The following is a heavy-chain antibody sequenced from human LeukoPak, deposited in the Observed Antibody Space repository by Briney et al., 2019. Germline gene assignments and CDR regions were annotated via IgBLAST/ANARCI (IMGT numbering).Heavy chain of an antibody. D-gene: IGHD1-26*01. J-gene: IGHJ3*02. CDR3: ARASTLEPRIVGASGAFDI. V-gene: IGHV1-8*01. CDR2: MDPNSGNT. Sequence: GASVKVSCKXSGYTFTSDDINWVRQATGQGLEWMGWMDPNSGNTGYAQKFQGRVTMTRNTSISTAYMELSSLRSEDTAVYYCARASTLEPRIVGASGAFDIWGQGTMVTVSS. CDR1: GYTFTSDD.